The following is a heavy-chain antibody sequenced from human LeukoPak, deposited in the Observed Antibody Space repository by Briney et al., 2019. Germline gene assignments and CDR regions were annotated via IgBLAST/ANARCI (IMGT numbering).Heavy chain of an antibody. V-gene: IGHV3-21*01. D-gene: IGHD6-6*01. Sequence: GGSLRLSCAASGFTFSSYSMNWVRQAPGKGLEWVSSISSSSSSYIYYADSVKGRFTISRDNAKNSLYLQMNSLRAEDTAVYYCARDVLAARDFDYWGQGTLVTVSS. CDR2: ISSSSSSYI. CDR3: ARDVLAARDFDY. CDR1: GFTFSSYS. J-gene: IGHJ4*02.